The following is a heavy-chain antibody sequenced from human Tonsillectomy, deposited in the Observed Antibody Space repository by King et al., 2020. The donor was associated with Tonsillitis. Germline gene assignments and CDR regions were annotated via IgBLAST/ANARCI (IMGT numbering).Heavy chain of an antibody. CDR2: IVVGSGST. D-gene: IGHD3-9*01. V-gene: IGHV1-58*01. CDR1: GFTFSTSA. CDR3: AAIPLTGHLDY. Sequence: QLVQSGPEVKKPGTSVKVSCKASGFTFSTSAVQWVRQARGQRLEWIGRIVVGSGSTNYAQKFQERVTITRDMSTSTAYMELSSLRSEDTAGYYCAAIPLTGHLDYWGQGTLVTVSS. J-gene: IGHJ4*02.